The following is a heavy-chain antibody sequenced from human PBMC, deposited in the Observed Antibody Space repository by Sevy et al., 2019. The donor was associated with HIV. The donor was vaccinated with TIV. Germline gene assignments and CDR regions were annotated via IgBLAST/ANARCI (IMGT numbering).Heavy chain of an antibody. V-gene: IGHV4-30-2*01. Sequence: SETLSLTCAVSGGSISSGGYSWSWIRQPPGKGLEWIGYIYHSGSTYYNPSLKSRVTISVDRSKNQFSLKLSSVTAADTAVYYCARGGLLWFAELNNWFDPWGQGTLVTVSS. J-gene: IGHJ5*02. CDR1: GGSISSGGYS. CDR2: IYHSGST. D-gene: IGHD3-10*01. CDR3: ARGGLLWFAELNNWFDP.